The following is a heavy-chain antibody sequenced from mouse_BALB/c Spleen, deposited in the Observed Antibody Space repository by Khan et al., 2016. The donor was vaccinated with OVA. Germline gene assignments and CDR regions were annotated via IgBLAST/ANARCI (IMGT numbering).Heavy chain of an antibody. V-gene: IGHV2-6-4*01. CDR3: ARAYYRYDGYYAMDY. CDR1: GFSLSRYN. J-gene: IGHJ4*01. CDR2: IWGGGGT. Sequence: QVQLKESGPGLVAPSQSLSITCTVSGFSLSRYNIHWVRQPQGTGLEWLGLIWGGGGTDYNSTLKSRLSISKDNFKSQVFLKMNSLQTDDSAMDYWARAYYRYDGYYAMDYWDQGTSVTVSS. D-gene: IGHD2-14*01.